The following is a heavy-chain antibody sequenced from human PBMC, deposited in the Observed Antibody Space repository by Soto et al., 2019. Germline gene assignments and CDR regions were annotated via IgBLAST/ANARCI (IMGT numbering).Heavy chain of an antibody. D-gene: IGHD4-17*01. V-gene: IGHV3-30*18. CDR1: GFTFSSYG. Sequence: PGGSLRLSCAASGFTFSSYGMHWVRQAPGKGLEWVAVISYDGSNKYYADSVKGRFTISRDNSKNTLYLQMNSLRAEDTAVYYCAKDLTSPAPKAYGDYYYYGMDVWGQGTTVTVSS. J-gene: IGHJ6*02. CDR2: ISYDGSNK. CDR3: AKDLTSPAPKAYGDYYYYGMDV.